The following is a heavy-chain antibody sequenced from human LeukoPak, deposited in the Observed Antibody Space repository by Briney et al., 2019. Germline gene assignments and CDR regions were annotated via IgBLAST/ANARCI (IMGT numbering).Heavy chain of an antibody. V-gene: IGHV5-51*01. CDR1: GYSFTNYW. CDR3: ARSGRLGYCSGGSCFRWDY. CDR2: IYPDDSDT. Sequence: GESLKISCKVSGYSFTNYWIGWARQMPGKGLEWMGIIYPDDSDTKYSPSFQGQVTISADKSISTAYLQWSSLKASDTAMYYCARSGRLGYCSGGSCFRWDYWGQGTLVTVSS. J-gene: IGHJ4*02. D-gene: IGHD2-15*01.